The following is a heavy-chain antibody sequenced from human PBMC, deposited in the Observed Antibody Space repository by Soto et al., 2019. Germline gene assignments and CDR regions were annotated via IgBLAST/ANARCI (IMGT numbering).Heavy chain of an antibody. CDR1: GGSISSNY. V-gene: IGHV4-59*01. CDR3: ARVDYDFWSGSYPSNYGMDL. Sequence: PSETLSLTCTVSGGSISSNYWSWIRQPPGKGLEWIGYIFHSGSTTYNPSLKSRVTMSVDTSKNQFSLNLSSVTAADTAVYYCARVDYDFWSGSYPSNYGMDLWGQGTTVTVS. J-gene: IGHJ6*02. D-gene: IGHD3-3*01. CDR2: IFHSGST.